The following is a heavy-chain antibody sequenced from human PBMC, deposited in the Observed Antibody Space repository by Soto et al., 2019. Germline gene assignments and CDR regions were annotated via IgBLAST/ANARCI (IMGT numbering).Heavy chain of an antibody. CDR3: SRVEYVTSSPIG. Sequence: GGSLRLSCAASGFTVSSNYMSWVRQAPGKGLEWVSVIYSGGSTYYADSVKGRFTISRDNSKNTLYLQMNSLKTEDTAMYYCSRVEYVTSSPIGWGQGTLVTVSS. D-gene: IGHD6-6*01. CDR1: GFTVSSNY. V-gene: IGHV3-53*01. J-gene: IGHJ4*02. CDR2: IYSGGST.